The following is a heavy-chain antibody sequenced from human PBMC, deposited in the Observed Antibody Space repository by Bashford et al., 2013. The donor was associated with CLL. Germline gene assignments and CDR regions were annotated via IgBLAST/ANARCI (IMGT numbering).Heavy chain of an antibody. CDR1: GGSISSNSYY. CDR2: IYSTRTT. Sequence: SETLSLTCTVSGGSISSNSYYWGWIRQTPGKGLEWIGSIYSTRTTYYNPSLKSRVTISVDTSKNQFSLKLSSVTAADTAVYYCARRAPSYTVDYWGQGTLVTVSS. J-gene: IGHJ4*02. V-gene: IGHV4-39*01. CDR3: ARRAPSYTVDY. D-gene: IGHD2-2*02.